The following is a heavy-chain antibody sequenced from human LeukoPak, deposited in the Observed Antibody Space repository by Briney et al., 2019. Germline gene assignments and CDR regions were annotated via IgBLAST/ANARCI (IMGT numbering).Heavy chain of an antibody. CDR3: ARDRYYDILTGYYILTSDDY. Sequence: SVKVSCKASGGTFSSYAISWVRQAPGQGLEWMGGIIPIFGTANYAQKFQGRVTITADKSTSTAYMELRSLRSDDTAVYYCARDRYYDILTGYYILTSDDYWGQGTLVTVSS. D-gene: IGHD3-9*01. CDR1: GGTFSSYA. CDR2: IIPIFGTA. V-gene: IGHV1-69*06. J-gene: IGHJ4*02.